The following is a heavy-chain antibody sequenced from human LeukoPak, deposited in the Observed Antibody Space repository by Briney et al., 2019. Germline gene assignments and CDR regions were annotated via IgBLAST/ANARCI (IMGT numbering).Heavy chain of an antibody. Sequence: GRSLRLSCAASGFTFSSYAMHWVRQAPGKGLEWVAVISYDGSNKYYADSVKGRFTISRDNSKNTLYLQMNSLRAVDTAVYYCARDPECSSTSCYTGNWFDPWGQGTLVTVSS. V-gene: IGHV3-30*04. CDR3: ARDPECSSTSCYTGNWFDP. CDR2: ISYDGSNK. D-gene: IGHD2-2*02. J-gene: IGHJ5*02. CDR1: GFTFSSYA.